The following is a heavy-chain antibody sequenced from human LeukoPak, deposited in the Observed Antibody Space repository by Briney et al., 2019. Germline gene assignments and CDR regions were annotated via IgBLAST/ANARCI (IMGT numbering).Heavy chain of an antibody. Sequence: SVKVSCKASGGTFSSYAISWVRQAPGQGLEWMGGIIPIFGTANYAQKFQGRVTITADESTSTAYMELSSLRSEDTAVYYCARGSGPRYSSSWHWYFDLWGRGTLVTVSS. J-gene: IGHJ2*01. CDR1: GGTFSSYA. V-gene: IGHV1-69*13. CDR2: IIPIFGTA. D-gene: IGHD6-13*01. CDR3: ARGSGPRYSSSWHWYFDL.